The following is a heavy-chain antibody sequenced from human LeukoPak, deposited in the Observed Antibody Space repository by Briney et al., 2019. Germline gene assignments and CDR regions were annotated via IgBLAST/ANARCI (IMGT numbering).Heavy chain of an antibody. CDR3: ATPLDYYDSSGYHQGGD. CDR2: IKEDGSKK. CDR1: GFIFSSCW. Sequence: GGSLRLSCAASGFIFSSCWMTWVGQAPGKGLEWVANIKEDGSKKNYVESVKGRFTISRDNAKNSLYLQMNSLRAEDTAVYYCATPLDYYDSSGYHQGGDWGQGTLVTVSS. J-gene: IGHJ4*02. V-gene: IGHV3-7*03. D-gene: IGHD3-22*01.